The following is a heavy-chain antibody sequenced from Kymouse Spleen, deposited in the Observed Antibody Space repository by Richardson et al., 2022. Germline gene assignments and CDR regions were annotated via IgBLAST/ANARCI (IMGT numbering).Heavy chain of an antibody. V-gene: IGHV4-34*01. J-gene: IGHJ6*02. Sequence: QVQLQQWGAGLLKPSETLSLTCAVYGGSFSGYYWSWIRQPPGKGLEWIGEINHSGSTNYNPSLKSRVTISVDTSKNQFSLKLSSVTAADTAVYYCARGGDILRDYYYYGMDVWGQGTTVTVSS. D-gene: IGHD3-9*01. CDR2: INHSGST. CDR1: GGSFSGYY. CDR3: ARGGDILRDYYYYGMDV.